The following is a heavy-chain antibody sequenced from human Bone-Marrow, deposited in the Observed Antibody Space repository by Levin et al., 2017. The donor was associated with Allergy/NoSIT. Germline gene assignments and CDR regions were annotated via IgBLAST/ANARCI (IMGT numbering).Heavy chain of an antibody. J-gene: IGHJ4*02. D-gene: IGHD3-10*01. CDR3: ARRSHFYYGSGSSFDL. Sequence: GESLKISCKGSGDTFSTYWIVWVRQMPGHGLEWMGMVYFDDSDTRYSPSFQGQVTIAADKSTSTVYLQWSSLKASDSAIYYCARRSHFYYGSGSSFDLWGQGTQVTVSS. CDR1: GDTFSTYW. CDR2: VYFDDSDT. V-gene: IGHV5-51*01.